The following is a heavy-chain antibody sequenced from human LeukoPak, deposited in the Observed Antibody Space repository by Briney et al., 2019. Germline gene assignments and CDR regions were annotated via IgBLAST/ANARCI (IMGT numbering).Heavy chain of an antibody. Sequence: SETLSLTCTVSGGSISSSSYYWGRIRQPPGKGLEWIGSIYYSGSTYYNPSLKSRVTISVDTSKNHFSLNLNSVTAADTAVYYCARAPGHSSILFDYWGQGTLVTVSS. CDR1: GGSISSSSYY. CDR2: IYYSGST. CDR3: ARAPGHSSILFDY. J-gene: IGHJ4*02. D-gene: IGHD6-13*01. V-gene: IGHV4-39*07.